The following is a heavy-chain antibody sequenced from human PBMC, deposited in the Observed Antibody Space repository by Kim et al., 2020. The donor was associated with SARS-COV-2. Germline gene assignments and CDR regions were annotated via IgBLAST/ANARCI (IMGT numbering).Heavy chain of an antibody. V-gene: IGHV3-30*18. CDR3: AKVLWFGELLYPSSSPPDY. Sequence: GVSLRLSCAASGFTFSSYGMHWVRQAPGKGLEWVAVISYDGSNKYYADSVKGRFTISRDNSKNTLYLQMNSLRAEDTAVYYCAKVLWFGELLYPSSSPPDYWGQGTLGTVSS. D-gene: IGHD3-10*01. CDR2: ISYDGSNK. J-gene: IGHJ4*02. CDR1: GFTFSSYG.